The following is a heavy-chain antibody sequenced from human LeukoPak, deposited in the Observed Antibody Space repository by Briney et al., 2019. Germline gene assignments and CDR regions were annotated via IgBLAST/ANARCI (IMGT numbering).Heavy chain of an antibody. Sequence: GGSLRLSCAASGFTFSNVWMNWVRQAPGKGLEWVGRIRSKTHGETIDYAAPVRGRFTISRDDSKNTLYLQLNSLKTEDTAVYYCATEVIIAVTGNDYWGQESLVTVSS. CDR1: GFTFSNVW. J-gene: IGHJ4*02. V-gene: IGHV3-15*07. CDR2: IRSKTHGETI. D-gene: IGHD6-19*01. CDR3: ATEVIIAVTGNDY.